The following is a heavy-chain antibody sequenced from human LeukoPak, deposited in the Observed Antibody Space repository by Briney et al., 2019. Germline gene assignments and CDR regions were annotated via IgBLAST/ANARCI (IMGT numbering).Heavy chain of an antibody. V-gene: IGHV3-30*02. D-gene: IGHD2-21*02. CDR1: GFTFSSYG. J-gene: IGHJ6*03. CDR2: IRYDGSNK. Sequence: GGSLRLSCAASGFTFSSYGMHWVRQAPGKGLEWAAFIRYDGSNKYYADSVKGRFTISRDNSKNTLYLQMNSLRAEDTAVYNCAKGDSHYYYYMDVWGKGTTVTVSS. CDR3: AKGDSHYYYYMDV.